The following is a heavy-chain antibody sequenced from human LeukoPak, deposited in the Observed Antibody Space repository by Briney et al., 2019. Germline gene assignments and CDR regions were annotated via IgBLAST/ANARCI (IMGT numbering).Heavy chain of an antibody. J-gene: IGHJ4*02. D-gene: IGHD2-21*02. V-gene: IGHV3-30*18. CDR1: GFTFSRYG. CDR2: ISYDGSNK. CDR3: AKDPTGDFKFDY. Sequence: GGSLRLSCAASGFTFSRYGMHWVRQAPGKGREWVAVISYDGSNKYYADSVKGRFTISRDNSKNTLYLQMNSLRAEDTAVYYCAKDPTGDFKFDYWGQGTLVTVSS.